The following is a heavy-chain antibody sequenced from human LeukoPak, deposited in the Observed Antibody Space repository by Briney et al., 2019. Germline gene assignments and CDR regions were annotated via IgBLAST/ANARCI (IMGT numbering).Heavy chain of an antibody. V-gene: IGHV4-34*01. CDR1: GGSISSYY. Sequence: SETLSLTCTVSGGSISSYYWSWIRQPPGKGLEWIGEINHSGSTNYNPSLKSRVTISVDTSKNQFSLKLSSVTAADTAVYYCAGGNGMVRGVILDYWGQGTLVTVSS. D-gene: IGHD3-10*01. CDR3: AGGNGMVRGVILDY. J-gene: IGHJ4*02. CDR2: INHSGST.